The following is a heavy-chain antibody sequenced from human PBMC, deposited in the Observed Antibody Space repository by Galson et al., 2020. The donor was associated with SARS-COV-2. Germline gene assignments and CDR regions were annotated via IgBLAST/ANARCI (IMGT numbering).Heavy chain of an antibody. CDR1: GYTLTELS. CDR2: FDPEDGET. J-gene: IGHJ4*02. CDR3: ATDWALRAARSFGYYY. V-gene: IGHV1-24*01. Sequence: ASVKVSCKVSGYTLTELSMHWVRQAPGKGLEWMGGFDPEDGETIYAQKFQGRVTMTEDTSTDTAYMELSSLRSEDTAVYYCATDWALRAARSFGYYYWGQGTLVTVSS. D-gene: IGHD6-6*01.